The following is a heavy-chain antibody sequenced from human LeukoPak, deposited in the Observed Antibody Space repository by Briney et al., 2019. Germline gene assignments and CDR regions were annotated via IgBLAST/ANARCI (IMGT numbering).Heavy chain of an antibody. Sequence: EASVKVSCKASGYSFTSYYIHWVRQAPGQGLEWMGIINPSDGSTTYAQKFQGRVTMTRDTSTSTVYMELSSLRSDDTAVFYCARIWDRYGFMDYWGQGTLVTVS. CDR3: ARIWDRYGFMDY. J-gene: IGHJ4*02. CDR1: GYSFTSYY. CDR2: INPSDGST. D-gene: IGHD5-18*01. V-gene: IGHV1-46*01.